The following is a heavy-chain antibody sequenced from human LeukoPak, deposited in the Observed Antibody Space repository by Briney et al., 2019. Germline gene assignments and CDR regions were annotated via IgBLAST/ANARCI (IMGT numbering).Heavy chain of an antibody. D-gene: IGHD3-10*01. CDR1: GFTFSSYA. J-gene: IGHJ4*02. V-gene: IGHV3-23*01. CDR2: ISGSGGST. CDR3: AKGRGSGSYYNVGGFGDY. Sequence: GGSLRLSCAASGFTFSSYAMSWVRQAPGKGLEWVSAISGSGGSTYYADSVKGRFTISRDNSKNTLYLQMNSLRAEDTAVYYCAKGRGSGSYYNVGGFGDYWGQGTLVTVSS.